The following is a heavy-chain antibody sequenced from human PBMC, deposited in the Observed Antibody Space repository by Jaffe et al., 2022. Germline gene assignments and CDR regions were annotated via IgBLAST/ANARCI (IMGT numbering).Heavy chain of an antibody. Sequence: EVQLVESGGGLVQPGGSLRLSCAASGFTFSSYSMNWVRQAPGKGLEWVSYISSSSSTIYYADSVKGRFTISRDNAKNSLYLQMNSLRAEDTAVYYCARDGVVVVAATPVDYFDYWGQGTLVTVSS. CDR3: ARDGVVVVAATPVDYFDY. V-gene: IGHV3-48*01. CDR2: ISSSSSTI. D-gene: IGHD2-15*01. J-gene: IGHJ4*02. CDR1: GFTFSSYS.